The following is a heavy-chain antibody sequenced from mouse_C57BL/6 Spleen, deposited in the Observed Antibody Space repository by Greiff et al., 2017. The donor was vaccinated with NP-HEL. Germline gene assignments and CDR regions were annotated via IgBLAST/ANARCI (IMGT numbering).Heavy chain of an antibody. D-gene: IGHD1-1*01. CDR3: AREDGSSPFAY. J-gene: IGHJ3*01. Sequence: QVQLQQSGAELARPGASVKLSCKASGYTFTSSGISWVKQRTGQGLEWIVEIYPRSGNTYYNETFTGKATLTAEKSSSTAYMELRSLTSEDSAVYFCAREDGSSPFAYWGQGTLVTVSA. CDR1: GYTFTSSG. V-gene: IGHV1-81*01. CDR2: IYPRSGNT.